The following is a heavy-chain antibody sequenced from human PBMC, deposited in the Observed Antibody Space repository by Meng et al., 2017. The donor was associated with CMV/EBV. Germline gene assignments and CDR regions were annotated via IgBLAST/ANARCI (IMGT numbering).Heavy chain of an antibody. CDR2: INHSGST. CDR1: GGSFSGYN. J-gene: IGHJ5*02. V-gene: IGHV4-34*01. Sequence: VPLQQWGAGLLKPSETLSLPCAVYGGSFSGYNWSWIRQPPGKGLEWIGEINHSGSTNYNPSLKSRVTISVDTSKNQFSLKLSSVTAADTAVYYCARRRGVQTKGGRFDPWGQGTLVTVSS. CDR3: ARRRGVQTKGGRFDP. D-gene: IGHD3-3*01.